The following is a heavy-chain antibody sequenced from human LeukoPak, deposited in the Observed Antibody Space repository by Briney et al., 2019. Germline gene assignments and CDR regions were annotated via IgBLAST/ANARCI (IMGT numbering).Heavy chain of an antibody. CDR2: IWNDGSNK. CDR3: ARASGSYDY. D-gene: IGHD1-26*01. Sequence: GGSLRLSCAASGFTFSIYGMHWVRQSPGKGLEWVAVIWNDGSNKYYADSVKGRFTISRDNSKNTLFLQMNSLRAEDTAVYYCARASGSYDYWGQGTLVTVSS. J-gene: IGHJ4*02. CDR1: GFTFSIYG. V-gene: IGHV3-33*01.